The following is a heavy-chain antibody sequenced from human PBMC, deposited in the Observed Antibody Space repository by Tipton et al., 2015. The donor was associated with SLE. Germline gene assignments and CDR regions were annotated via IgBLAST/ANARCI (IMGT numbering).Heavy chain of an antibody. Sequence: GSLRLSCEASGFTFSDYHMSWIRQAPGKGLEWISLISSSASIKYYTDSVKGRFTISRDNARNSLYLQMNSLRAEDTAVYYCARDYSSSSGTDYFDYWGQGTLVTVSS. CDR1: GFTFSDYH. D-gene: IGHD6-6*01. J-gene: IGHJ4*02. CDR3: ARDYSSSSGTDYFDY. CDR2: ISSSASIK. V-gene: IGHV3-11*01.